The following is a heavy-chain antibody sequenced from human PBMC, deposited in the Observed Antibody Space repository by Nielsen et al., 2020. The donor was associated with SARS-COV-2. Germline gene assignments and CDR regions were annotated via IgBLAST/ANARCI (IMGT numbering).Heavy chain of an antibody. CDR2: ISYSGNI. CDR3: VRGSGDAFDI. J-gene: IGHJ3*02. CDR1: GGSISSSDDY. V-gene: IGHV4-39*07. Sequence: SETLSLTCTVSGGSISSSDDYWGWIRQPPGKGLEWIGNISYSGNIYYNPSLKSRVTISEDTSKNQFSLKLSSLTAADTAVYYCVRGSGDAFDIRGQGTMVTVSS. D-gene: IGHD6-19*01.